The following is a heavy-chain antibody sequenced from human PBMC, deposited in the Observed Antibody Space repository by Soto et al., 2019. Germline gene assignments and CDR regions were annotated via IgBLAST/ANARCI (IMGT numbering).Heavy chain of an antibody. D-gene: IGHD3-22*01. CDR1: GVSFSGYY. Sequence: SETLSLTCAVYGVSFSGYYWSWIRQPPGKGLEWIGEINHSGSTNYNPSLKSRVTISVDTSKNQFSLKLSSVTAADTAVYYCASPYYYDAFDIWGQGTMVTVSS. CDR3: ASPYYYDAFDI. V-gene: IGHV4-34*01. J-gene: IGHJ3*02. CDR2: INHSGST.